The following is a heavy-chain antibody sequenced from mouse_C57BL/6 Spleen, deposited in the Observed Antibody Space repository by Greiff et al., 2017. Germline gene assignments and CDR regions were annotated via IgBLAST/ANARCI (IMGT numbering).Heavy chain of an antibody. CDR1: GYTFTNYW. CDR3: ARRGDEYDGGFDY. V-gene: IGHV1-63*01. Sequence: VQLQQSGAELVRPGTSVKMSCTASGYTFTNYWIGWAKQRPGHGLEWIGAIYPGGGDTNYNEKFQGKATLTADTSSSTAYLQFSSLTSEDSAIYYCARRGDEYDGGFDYWGQGTTLTVSS. D-gene: IGHD2-4*01. J-gene: IGHJ2*01. CDR2: IYPGGGDT.